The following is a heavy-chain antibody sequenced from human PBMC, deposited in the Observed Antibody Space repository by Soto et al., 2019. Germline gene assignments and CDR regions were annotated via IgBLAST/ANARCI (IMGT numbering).Heavy chain of an antibody. CDR2: FDPEDGET. D-gene: IGHD3-10*01. J-gene: IGHJ6*02. Sequence: ASVKVSCKVSGYTLTELSMHWVRQAPGKGLEWMGGFDPEDGETIYAQKFQGRVTMTEDTSTDTAYMELSSLRSEDTAVYYCATDPFGYGSGIDSNGMDVWGQGTTVTVSS. V-gene: IGHV1-24*01. CDR3: ATDPFGYGSGIDSNGMDV. CDR1: GYTLTELS.